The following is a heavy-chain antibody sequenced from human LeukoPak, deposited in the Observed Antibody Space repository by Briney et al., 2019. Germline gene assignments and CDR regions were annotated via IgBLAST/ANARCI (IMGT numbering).Heavy chain of an antibody. J-gene: IGHJ4*02. CDR2: IKQDGSEK. CDR3: AKGSSTSRPYYFDY. V-gene: IGHV3-7*03. CDR1: GFTFSSYA. D-gene: IGHD2-2*01. Sequence: PGGSLRLSCAASGFTFSSYAISWVRQAPGKGLEWVANIKQDGSEKYYVDSVKGRFTISRDNSKNTLYLQMNSLRADDTALYYCAKGSSTSRPYYFDYWGRGTLVTVSS.